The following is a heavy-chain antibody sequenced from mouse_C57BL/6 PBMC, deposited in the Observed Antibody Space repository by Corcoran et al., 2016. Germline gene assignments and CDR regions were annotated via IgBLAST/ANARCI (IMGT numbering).Heavy chain of an antibody. V-gene: IGHV1-80*01. Sequence: QVQLQQSGAELVKPGASVKISCKASGYAFSSYWMNWVKQRPGKGLGWIGQIYPGDGDTNYNGKFKGKATLTADKSSSTAYMQLSSLTSEDSAVYFCASYYGSSLYYYAMDYWGQGTSVTVSS. CDR2: IYPGDGDT. D-gene: IGHD1-1*01. CDR3: ASYYGSSLYYYAMDY. J-gene: IGHJ4*01. CDR1: GYAFSSYW.